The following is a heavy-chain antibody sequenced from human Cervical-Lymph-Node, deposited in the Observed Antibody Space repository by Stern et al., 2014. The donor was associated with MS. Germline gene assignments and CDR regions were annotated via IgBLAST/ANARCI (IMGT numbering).Heavy chain of an antibody. CDR2: AYSSGSP. J-gene: IGHJ4*02. CDR3: AKHACTGAACPFDL. Sequence: QVQLQESGPGLVKPSATLSLTCAVSGDSISSYTHYWAWIRQPPGTGLEWIGCAYSSGSPYYNPPHKIPVTISVDTSKNRFSLGLNSGTAADTAVYYCAKHACTGAACPFDLWGQGTLVTVSS. D-gene: IGHD2-8*02. V-gene: IGHV4-39*01. CDR1: GDSISSYTHY.